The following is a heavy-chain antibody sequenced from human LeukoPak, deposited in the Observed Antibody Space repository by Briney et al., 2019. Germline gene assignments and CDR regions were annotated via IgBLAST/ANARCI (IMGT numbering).Heavy chain of an antibody. CDR2: IYYSGST. J-gene: IGHJ5*02. V-gene: IGHV4-59*12. Sequence: SETLSLTCTVSGGSISSYYWSWIRQPPGKGLEWIGYIYYSGSTNYNPSLKSRVTISVDTSKNQFSLKLSSVTAADTAVYYCARRRWFDPWGQGTLVTVSS. CDR3: ARRRWFDP. CDR1: GGSISSYY.